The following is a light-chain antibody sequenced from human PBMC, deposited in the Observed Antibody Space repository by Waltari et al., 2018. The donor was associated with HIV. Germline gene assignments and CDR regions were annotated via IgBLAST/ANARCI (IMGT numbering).Light chain of an antibody. CDR1: SSNIGNNA. V-gene: IGLV1-36*01. CDR2: FND. J-gene: IGLJ3*02. CDR3: ATWDDRLNGWV. Sequence: QSVLTQPPSLSEAPRQRVPISCSGSSSNIGNNAVHWYQQLPGKAPKLLIYFNDVRPSGVSDRCSGSKSGTSASLAISGLQSDDEADYYCATWDDRLNGWVFGGGTKLTVL.